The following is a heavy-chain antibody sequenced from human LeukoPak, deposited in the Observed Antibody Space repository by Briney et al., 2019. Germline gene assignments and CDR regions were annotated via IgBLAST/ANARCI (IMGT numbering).Heavy chain of an antibody. J-gene: IGHJ5*02. D-gene: IGHD3-3*01. CDR2: MNHGGST. CDR3: AKHLRRRFFSRTLGFDP. V-gene: IGHV4-34*01. CDR1: GGSFSDSY. Sequence: SETLSLTCAVYGGSFSDSYWSWIRQPPGKGLEWIGEMNHGGSTKFNPSLKSRVTISLDTSRNQFSLKVNSVTAADTAVYYCAKHLRRRFFSRTLGFDPWGQGTRVIVSS.